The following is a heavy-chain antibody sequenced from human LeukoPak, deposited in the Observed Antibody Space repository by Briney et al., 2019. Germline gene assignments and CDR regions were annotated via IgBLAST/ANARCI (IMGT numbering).Heavy chain of an antibody. Sequence: KPSGTLSLTCAVSGGSISSSNWWSWVRQPPGKGLEWIGEIYHSGSTNYNPSLKRRVTISVDKSKNQFSLKLSSVTAADTAVYYCARDGEVAGTNWFDPWGQGTLVTVSS. CDR3: ARDGEVAGTNWFDP. CDR2: IYHSGST. D-gene: IGHD6-19*01. CDR1: GGSISSSNW. J-gene: IGHJ5*02. V-gene: IGHV4-4*02.